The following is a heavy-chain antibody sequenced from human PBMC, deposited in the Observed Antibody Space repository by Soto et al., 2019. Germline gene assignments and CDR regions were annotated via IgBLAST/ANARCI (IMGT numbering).Heavy chain of an antibody. J-gene: IGHJ4*02. Sequence: QLQLRESGPGLVQPSGTLSLTCDVSGDSLTNNHWWSWVRQAPGKGLEWIGEIWHTGRPNYNPSLKSRVAISIDKSKNQFSLTLSSVTAADTGVYYCVRDSRTGCSSINCYMHWGQGTLVTVSS. V-gene: IGHV4-4*02. CDR2: IWHTGRP. D-gene: IGHD2-15*01. CDR1: GDSLTNNHW. CDR3: VRDSRTGCSSINCYMH.